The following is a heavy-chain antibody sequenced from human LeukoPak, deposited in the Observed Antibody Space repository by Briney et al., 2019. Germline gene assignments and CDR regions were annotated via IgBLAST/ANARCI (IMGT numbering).Heavy chain of an antibody. CDR3: AQQVVGTSNSFDV. D-gene: IGHD2-15*01. Sequence: PSETLSLICNVSGASINAYYWTWIRQPPGKGLEWIASMSYSGRTDSNPSLQSRVSMSAGPSMSQFSLRLTSVTAADTAVYYCAQQVVGTSNSFDVWGQGTFVAVAS. V-gene: IGHV4-59*01. J-gene: IGHJ3*01. CDR1: GASINAYY. CDR2: MSYSGRT.